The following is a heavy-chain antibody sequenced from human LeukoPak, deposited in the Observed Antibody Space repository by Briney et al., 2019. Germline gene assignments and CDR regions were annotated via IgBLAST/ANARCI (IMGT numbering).Heavy chain of an antibody. D-gene: IGHD6-6*01. CDR1: GYSFTYYW. Sequence: GAPLQISCKCSGYSFTYYWSGWVRQLPGKGVGWMGIIYPGDSDTRYCPSFQGQVTVSADKSHCTAYLQWSSLEATATDFYYCARRILYSSSYYFYNWGQGDLVTVSS. V-gene: IGHV5-51*01. CDR3: ARRILYSSSYYFYN. J-gene: IGHJ4*02. CDR2: IYPGDSDT.